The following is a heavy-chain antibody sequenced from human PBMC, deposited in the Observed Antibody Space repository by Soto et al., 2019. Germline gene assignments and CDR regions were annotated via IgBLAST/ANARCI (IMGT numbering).Heavy chain of an antibody. CDR1: GGSISSSSYY. V-gene: IGHV4-39*01. Sequence: PSETLSLTCTVSGGSISSSSYYWGWIRQPPGKGLEWIGSIYYSGSTYYNPSLKSRVTISVDTSKNQFSLKLSSVTAADTAVYYCARLRITMVRGVSLWGQGTLVTVSS. CDR2: IYYSGST. D-gene: IGHD3-10*01. J-gene: IGHJ4*02. CDR3: ARLRITMVRGVSL.